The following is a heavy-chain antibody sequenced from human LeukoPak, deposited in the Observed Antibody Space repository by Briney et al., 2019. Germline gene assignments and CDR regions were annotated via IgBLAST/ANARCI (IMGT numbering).Heavy chain of an antibody. CDR1: GGSFSGYY. CDR3: ARLSSSNVLLWFGELIDY. CDR2: IYYSGST. J-gene: IGHJ4*02. Sequence: SETLSLTCAVYGGSFSGYYWGWIRQPPGKGLEWIGSIYYSGSTYYNPSLKSRVTISVDTSKNQFSLKLSSVTAADTAVYYCARLSSSNVLLWFGELIDYGGQGTLVTVSS. D-gene: IGHD3-10*01. V-gene: IGHV4-39*01.